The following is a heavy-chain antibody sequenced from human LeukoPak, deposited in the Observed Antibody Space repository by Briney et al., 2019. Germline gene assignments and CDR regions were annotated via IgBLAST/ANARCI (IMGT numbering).Heavy chain of an antibody. CDR2: ISYDGSNK. CDR3: ARDVGSYAFDY. Sequence: GGSLRLSCAASGFTFSSYAMHWVRQAPGRGLEWVAVISYDGSNKYYADSVKGRFTISRDNFKNTLYLQMNSLRAEDTAVYYCARDVGSYAFDYWGQGTLVTVSS. J-gene: IGHJ4*02. V-gene: IGHV3-30-3*01. D-gene: IGHD5-18*01. CDR1: GFTFSSYA.